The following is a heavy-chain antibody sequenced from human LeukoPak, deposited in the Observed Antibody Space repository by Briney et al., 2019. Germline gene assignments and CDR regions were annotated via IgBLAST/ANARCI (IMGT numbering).Heavy chain of an antibody. J-gene: IGHJ4*02. Sequence: SGTLSLTCAVSGGSISSSNWWSWVRQPPGMGLEWIGEIYHSGSTNYNPSLKSRVTISVDKSKNQFSLKLSSVTAADTAVYYCARVKARATMGVYFDYWGQGTLVTVSS. D-gene: IGHD3-16*01. V-gene: IGHV4-4*02. CDR2: IYHSGST. CDR1: GGSISSSNW. CDR3: ARVKARATMGVYFDY.